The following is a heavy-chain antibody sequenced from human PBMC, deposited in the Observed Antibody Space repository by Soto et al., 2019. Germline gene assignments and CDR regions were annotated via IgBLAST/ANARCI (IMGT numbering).Heavy chain of an antibody. CDR1: GFTFSNNA. CDR3: ARGTTTSAFSAMDV. J-gene: IGHJ6*02. V-gene: IGHV3-30-3*01. CDR2: ISYDGSNK. Sequence: QVQLVESGGGVGQPGRSLRLSCAASGFTFSNNAMDWVRQAPGKGLEWVAVISYDGSNKYIAESVKGRFTISRDNSKNTPFLQMNSLRAEDTAVYYCARGTTTSAFSAMDVWGQGTTVTVSS. D-gene: IGHD1-1*01.